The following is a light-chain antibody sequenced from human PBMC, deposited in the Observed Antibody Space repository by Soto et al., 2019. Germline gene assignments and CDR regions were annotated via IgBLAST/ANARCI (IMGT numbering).Light chain of an antibody. V-gene: IGKV3D-20*01. CDR3: QQYGSSPRT. J-gene: IGKJ1*01. CDR1: QSVSSSY. Sequence: EIVLTQSPATLSLSPGERDTISCVASQSVSSSYLAWYQQKPGLAPRLLIYDASSRATGIPDRFSGSGSGTDFTLTISRLEPEDFAVYYCQQYGSSPRTFGQGTKVDIK. CDR2: DAS.